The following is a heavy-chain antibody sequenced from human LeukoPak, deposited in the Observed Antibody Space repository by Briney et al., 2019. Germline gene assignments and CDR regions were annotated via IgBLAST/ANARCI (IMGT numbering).Heavy chain of an antibody. J-gene: IGHJ6*03. V-gene: IGHV1-69*13. CDR1: GYTFISYD. CDR2: IIPIFGTA. D-gene: IGHD2-2*01. CDR3: ARAGQSTSCYPCYYMDV. Sequence: SVKVSCKASGYTFISYDISWVRQAPGQGLEWMGGIIPIFGTANYAQKFQGRVTITADESTSTAYMELSSLRSEDTAVYYCARAGQSTSCYPCYYMDVWGKGTTVTVSS.